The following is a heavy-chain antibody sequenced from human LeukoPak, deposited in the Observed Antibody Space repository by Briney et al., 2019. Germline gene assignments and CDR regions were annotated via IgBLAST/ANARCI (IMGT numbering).Heavy chain of an antibody. CDR1: SGSISSYY. Sequence: KPSETLSLTCTVSSGSISSYYWSWIRQPPGKGLEWIGYIYSSGSTNYNPSLKSRVTTSVDTSKNQFSLKLSSVTAADTAVYYCARPWHDSSIVGFDPWGQGTLVTVSS. V-gene: IGHV4-59*01. J-gene: IGHJ5*02. D-gene: IGHD4-11*01. CDR3: ARPWHDSSIVGFDP. CDR2: IYSSGST.